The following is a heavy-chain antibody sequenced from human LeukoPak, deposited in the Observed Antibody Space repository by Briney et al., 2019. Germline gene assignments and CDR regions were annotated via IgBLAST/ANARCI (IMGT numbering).Heavy chain of an antibody. CDR1: GFTFSNYG. V-gene: IGHV3-30*18. CDR2: ISYDESDK. D-gene: IGHD2-15*01. CDR3: AKGVVAATNAAYYGMDV. Sequence: GGSMRLSCAASGFTFSNYGMHWVRQAPGKGLEWVAVISYDESDKYYADSVKGRFTISRDNSKNTLYLQMNSLRPEDTAVYYCAKGVVAATNAAYYGMDVWGQGTTVTVSS. J-gene: IGHJ6*02.